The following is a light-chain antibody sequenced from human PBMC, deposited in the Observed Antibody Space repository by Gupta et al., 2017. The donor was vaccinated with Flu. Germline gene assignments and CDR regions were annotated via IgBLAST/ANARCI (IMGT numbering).Light chain of an antibody. CDR3: AAWDDSLNVVV. CDR2: SNN. V-gene: IGLV1-44*01. CDR1: SSNIGSNT. Sequence: RVTISCSGSSSNIGSNTVNWYQQLPGTAPKLLIYSNNQRPSGVPDRFSGSKSGTSASLAIXGXQSEDEXDYYCAAWDDSLNVVVFGGGTKLTVL. J-gene: IGLJ2*01.